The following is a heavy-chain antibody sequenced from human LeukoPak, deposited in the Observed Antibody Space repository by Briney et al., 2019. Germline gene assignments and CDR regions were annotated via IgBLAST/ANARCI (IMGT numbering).Heavy chain of an antibody. CDR3: ARGRVYYYDSSGVDY. Sequence: SETLSLTCAVSGGSISSGGYSWSWIRQPPGKGLEWIGEINHSGSTNYNPSLKSRVTISVDTSKNQFSLKLSSVTAADTAVYYCARGRVYYYDSSGVDYWGQGTLVTVSS. D-gene: IGHD3-22*01. J-gene: IGHJ4*02. CDR2: INHSGST. CDR1: GGSISSGGYS. V-gene: IGHV4-34*01.